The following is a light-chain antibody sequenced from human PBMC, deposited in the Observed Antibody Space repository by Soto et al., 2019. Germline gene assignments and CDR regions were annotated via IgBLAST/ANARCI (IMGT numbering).Light chain of an antibody. V-gene: IGLV2-14*01. CDR3: SSYTSSSTLEGV. J-gene: IGLJ1*01. CDR1: SSDVGGYNY. Sequence: QSVLTQPASVSGSPGQSITISCTGTSSDVGGYNYVSWYQQHPGKANKLMIYDVSNRPSGVSNRFSGSKSGNTASLNISGLQAEDEADYYCSSYTSSSTLEGVFGTGTKVTVL. CDR2: DVS.